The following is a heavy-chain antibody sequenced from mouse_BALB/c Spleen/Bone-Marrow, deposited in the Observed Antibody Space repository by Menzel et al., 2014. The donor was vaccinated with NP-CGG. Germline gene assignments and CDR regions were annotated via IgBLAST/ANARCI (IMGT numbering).Heavy chain of an antibody. J-gene: IGHJ2*01. CDR2: IWAGGST. CDR1: GFSLTSYG. D-gene: IGHD2-10*01. V-gene: IGHV2-9*02. CDR3: AIAYFGNYNYYFGY. Sequence: VQLVESGPGLVAPSQSLSITCTVSGFSLTSYGVHWVRQPPGKGLEWLGIIWAGGSTNYNSALMSRLSISKDNSKSQVFLKMNSLQTDDTAMYFCAIAYFGNYNYYFGYWGQGTTLTVSS.